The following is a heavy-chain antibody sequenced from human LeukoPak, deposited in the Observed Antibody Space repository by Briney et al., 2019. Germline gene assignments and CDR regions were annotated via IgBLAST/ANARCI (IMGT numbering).Heavy chain of an antibody. CDR1: GFTFSSYW. D-gene: IGHD2-15*01. V-gene: IGHV3-7*01. CDR2: IKQDGSEK. CDR3: VRAVVVAASYRFDP. J-gene: IGHJ5*02. Sequence: GGSLRLSCAASGFTFSSYWMSWVRQAPGKGLEWVANIKQDGSEKYYADSVKGRFTISRDNSKNTLYLQMNSLRAEDTAVYYCVRAVVVAASYRFDPWGQGTLVTVSS.